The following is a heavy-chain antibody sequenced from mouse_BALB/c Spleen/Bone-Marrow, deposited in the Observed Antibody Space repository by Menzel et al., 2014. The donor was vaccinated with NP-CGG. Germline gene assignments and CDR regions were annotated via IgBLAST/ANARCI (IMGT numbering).Heavy chain of an antibody. V-gene: IGHV1-54*03. D-gene: IGHD2-3*01. CDR3: ARSIYDGYSEAMDY. CDR1: GYAFTNYL. Sequence: QVHVKQSGAELVRPGTSVKVSCKASGYAFTNYLIEWVKQRPGQVLEWIGVNNPGSGGTNYNEKFKGKATLTADKSSSTVYMQLSSLTSDDSAVYFCARSIYDGYSEAMDYWGQGTSVTVSS. CDR2: NNPGSGGT. J-gene: IGHJ4*01.